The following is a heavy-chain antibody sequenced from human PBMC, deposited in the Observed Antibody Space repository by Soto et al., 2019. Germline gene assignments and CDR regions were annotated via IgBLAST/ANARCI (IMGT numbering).Heavy chain of an antibody. Sequence: GGSLRLSCAASGFTFSSYSMNWVRQAPGKGLEWVSSISSSSSYIYYADSVKGRFTISRDNAKNSLYLQMNSLRAEDTAVYYCAREADIVATYGAAPGYWGQGTLVTVSS. CDR1: GFTFSSYS. V-gene: IGHV3-21*01. CDR3: AREADIVATYGAAPGY. J-gene: IGHJ4*02. D-gene: IGHD5-12*01. CDR2: ISSSSSYI.